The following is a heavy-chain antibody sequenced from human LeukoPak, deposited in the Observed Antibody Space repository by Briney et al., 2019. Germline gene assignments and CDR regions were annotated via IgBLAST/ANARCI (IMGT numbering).Heavy chain of an antibody. J-gene: IGHJ4*02. Sequence: PSETLSLTCTVSGASISTYSWSWIRQPAGKGLEWIGRIYSSGSTNYNPSLKSRVTMSADTSKNHFSLKLSSVTAADTAVYYCARPNCSSTSCPFDYWGQGTLVTVSS. CDR1: GASISTYS. V-gene: IGHV4-4*07. CDR3: ARPNCSSTSCPFDY. CDR2: IYSSGST. D-gene: IGHD2-2*01.